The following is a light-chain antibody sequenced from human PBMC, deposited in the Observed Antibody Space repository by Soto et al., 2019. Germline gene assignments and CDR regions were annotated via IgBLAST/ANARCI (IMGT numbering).Light chain of an antibody. V-gene: IGLV1-40*01. CDR2: GST. CDR1: SSNIGAGYD. CDR3: QSYDSSLGGNYV. J-gene: IGLJ1*01. Sequence: QSVLSQPPSVSGAPGQRVTISCTGSSSNIGAGYDAHWFQQVPGTAPKLLIYGSTNRPSGVPDRFSGSKSGTSASLAITRLQAEDEADYYCQSYDSSLGGNYVFGTGTKVTVL.